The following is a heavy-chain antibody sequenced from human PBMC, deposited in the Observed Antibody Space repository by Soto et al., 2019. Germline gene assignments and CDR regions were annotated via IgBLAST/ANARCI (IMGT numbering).Heavy chain of an antibody. J-gene: IGHJ4*02. CDR2: IWLSGST. CDR1: GGSVSGGGYS. D-gene: IGHD3-10*01. V-gene: IGHV4-30-2*01. CDR3: ASGGDYVAD. Sequence: QLQLQESGSGLVKPSQTLSLTCAVSGGSVSGGGYSWSWIRPPPGKGLGWLGYIWLSGSTYYNPSLKCRVTISRDRSKNQFSLRLSSVPAAYTAVYDCASGGDYVADWGQGTLVTVSS.